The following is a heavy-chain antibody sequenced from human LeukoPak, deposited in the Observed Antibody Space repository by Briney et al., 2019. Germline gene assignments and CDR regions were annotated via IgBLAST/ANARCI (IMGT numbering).Heavy chain of an antibody. D-gene: IGHD6-13*01. CDR1: GYTFTSYG. CDR2: IIPIFGTA. V-gene: IGHV1-69*13. J-gene: IGHJ4*02. Sequence: SVKVSCKASGYTFTSYGISWVRQAPGQGLEWMGGIIPIFGTANYAQKFQGRVTITADESTSTAYMELSSLRSEDTAVYYCAREAAAGTFDYWGQGTLVTVSS. CDR3: AREAAAGTFDY.